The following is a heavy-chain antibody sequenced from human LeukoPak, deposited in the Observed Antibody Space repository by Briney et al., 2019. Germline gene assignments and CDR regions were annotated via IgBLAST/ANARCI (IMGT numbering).Heavy chain of an antibody. D-gene: IGHD6-19*01. V-gene: IGHV3-30-3*01. CDR1: GFTFSTSA. J-gene: IGHJ3*02. Sequence: GGSLRLSCVASGFTFSTSAINWVRQAPGEGLEWVAVISYDGSNEYYADFVKGRFTISRDNSKNTLYLQMNSLRPDDTAVYYCARGASLVAGVSPDAFDIWGQGTMVTVSS. CDR3: ARGASLVAGVSPDAFDI. CDR2: ISYDGSNE.